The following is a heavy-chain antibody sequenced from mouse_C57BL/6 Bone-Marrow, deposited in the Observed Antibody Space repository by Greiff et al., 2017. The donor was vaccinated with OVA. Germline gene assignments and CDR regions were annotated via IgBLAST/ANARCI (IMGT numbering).Heavy chain of an antibody. V-gene: IGHV1-18*01. Sequence: EVKLVESGPELVKPGASVKIPCKASGYTFTDYNMDWVKQSHGKSLEWIGDINPNNGGTIYNQKFKGKATLTVDKSSSTAYMELRSLTSEDTAVYYCARTPLYYGSSNWYFDVWGTGTTVTVSS. D-gene: IGHD1-1*01. CDR1: GYTFTDYN. J-gene: IGHJ1*03. CDR2: INPNNGGT. CDR3: ARTPLYYGSSNWYFDV.